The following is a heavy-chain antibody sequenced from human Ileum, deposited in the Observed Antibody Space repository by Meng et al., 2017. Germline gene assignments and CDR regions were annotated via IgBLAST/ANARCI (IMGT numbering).Heavy chain of an antibody. CDR1: GDSISSSNW. V-gene: IGHV4-4*02. CDR2: IFHTGST. D-gene: IGHD2/OR15-2a*01. CDR3: ATNKNKKIDY. Sequence: VQLQGVGPGLVEPSGTLSLTCVVSGDSISSSNWWNWVRQPPGKGLEWIGEIFHTGSTNYNPSLKSRVTISADKSKNQFSLNLSSVTAADTAVYYCATNKNKKIDYWGQGTLVTVSS. J-gene: IGHJ4*02.